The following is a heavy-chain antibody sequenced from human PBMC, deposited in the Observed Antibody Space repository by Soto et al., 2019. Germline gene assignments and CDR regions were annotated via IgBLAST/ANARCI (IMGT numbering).Heavy chain of an antibody. CDR3: ARDLSQMIYYFDY. D-gene: IGHD3-16*01. V-gene: IGHV4-30-4*01. Sequence: SETLSLTCTVSGGSISSGDYYWSWIRQPPGKGLEWIGYIYYSGSAYYNPSLKSRVTISVDTSKNQFSLKLSSVTAADTAVYYCARDLSQMIYYFDYWGQGTLVTVSS. CDR2: IYYSGSA. J-gene: IGHJ4*02. CDR1: GGSISSGDYY.